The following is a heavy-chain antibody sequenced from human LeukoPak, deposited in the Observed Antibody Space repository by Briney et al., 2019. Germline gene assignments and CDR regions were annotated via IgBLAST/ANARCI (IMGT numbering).Heavy chain of an antibody. CDR1: GFTFSSYG. D-gene: IGHD6-19*01. V-gene: IGHV3-30*02. Sequence: SGGSLRLSCAASGFTFSSYGMHWVRQAPGKGLEWVAFIRYDGSNKYYADSVKGRFTISRDNSKNTLYLQMNSLRAEDTAVYYCAKDHVDSGWYYWYFDLWGRGTLVTVSS. CDR3: AKDHVDSGWYYWYFDL. J-gene: IGHJ2*01. CDR2: IRYDGSNK.